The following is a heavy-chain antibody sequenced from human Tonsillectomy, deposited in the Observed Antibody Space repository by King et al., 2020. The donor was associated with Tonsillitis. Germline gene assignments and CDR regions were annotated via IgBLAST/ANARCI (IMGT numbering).Heavy chain of an antibody. J-gene: IGHJ3*01. CDR1: GFTFGDYG. CDR2: INWNGGST. V-gene: IGHV3-20*04. CDR3: ARNDKRRELLFTGALDL. Sequence: VQLVESGGGVVRRGGSVRLSCAASGFTFGDYGMNWVRLAPGKGLEWVSGINWNGGSTGYADSVKGRLTISRDNAKNSLYLQMNSLRAEDTALYYCARNDKRRELLFTGALDLWGQGTMVTVSS. D-gene: IGHD1-26*01.